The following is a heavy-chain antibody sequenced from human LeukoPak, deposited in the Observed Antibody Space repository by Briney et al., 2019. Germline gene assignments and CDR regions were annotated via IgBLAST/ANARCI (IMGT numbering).Heavy chain of an antibody. CDR2: IYYSGST. CDR1: GASVSSYY. J-gene: IGHJ4*02. D-gene: IGHD6-6*01. Sequence: SETLSLTCSVSGASVSSYYWSWIRQPPGKGLEWIGNIYYSGSTNYNPSLKSRGIISLDTSKNQFSLKLSSMTAADTAVYYCAKGSRSFEYWGQGALVTVSS. CDR3: AKGSRSFEY. V-gene: IGHV4-59*02.